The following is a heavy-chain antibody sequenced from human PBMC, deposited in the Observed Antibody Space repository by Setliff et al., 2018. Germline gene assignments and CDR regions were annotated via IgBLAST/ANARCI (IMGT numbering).Heavy chain of an antibody. CDR3: ARDRKEIVVKPPAASLDY. CDR2: ISPYKSDT. D-gene: IGHD2-2*01. Sequence: GASVKVSCKASGYSFINYGITWVRQAPGQGLEWMGWISPYKSDTNYAQKFQGRVSMTTDTSTSTAYMEVRSLRSDDTAVYYCARDRKEIVVKPPAASLDYWGQGTQVTVSS. V-gene: IGHV1-18*01. J-gene: IGHJ4*02. CDR1: GYSFINYG.